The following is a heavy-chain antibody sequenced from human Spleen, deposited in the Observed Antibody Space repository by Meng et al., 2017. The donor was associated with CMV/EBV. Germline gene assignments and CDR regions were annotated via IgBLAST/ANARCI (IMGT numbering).Heavy chain of an antibody. D-gene: IGHD4-17*01. CDR3: ARIGRAPRQRTVPAIYNYGLDL. Sequence: SGPTLVKPTETLTLTCIVSGFSLSNSRMGVSWIRQPPGKALEWLAHSFSDDEKSYRTSLESRLTIFNDIPKNQVVLTMTNMDPVDTGTYYCARIGRAPRQRTVPAIYNYGLDLLAQGTTVTVSS. J-gene: IGHJ6*02. CDR1: GFSLSNSRMG. V-gene: IGHV2-26*01. CDR2: SFSDDEK.